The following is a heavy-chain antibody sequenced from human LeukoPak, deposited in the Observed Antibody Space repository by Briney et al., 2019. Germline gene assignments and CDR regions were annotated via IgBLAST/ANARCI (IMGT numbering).Heavy chain of an antibody. D-gene: IGHD6-13*01. CDR3: ARHVRARWRQQLAYYYYMDV. CDR2: INHSGST. Sequence: GSLRLSCAASGFTFSIYGMGWVRQAPGKGLEWIGEINHSGSTNYNPSLKSRVTISVDTSKNQFSLKLSSVTAADTAVYYCARHVRARWRQQLAYYYYMDVWGKGTTVTISS. V-gene: IGHV4-34*01. CDR1: GFTFSIYG. J-gene: IGHJ6*03.